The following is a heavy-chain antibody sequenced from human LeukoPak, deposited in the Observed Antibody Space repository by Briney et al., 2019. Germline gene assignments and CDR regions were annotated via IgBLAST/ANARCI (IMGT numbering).Heavy chain of an antibody. CDR3: ARDHPGDGGTTVDY. J-gene: IGHJ4*02. CDR2: IYYSGST. D-gene: IGHD1-1*01. Sequence: SETLSLTCTVSGGSISSYYWSWIRQPPGKGLEWIGYIYYSGSTNYNPSLKSRVTISVDTSKNQFSLKLSSVTAADTAVYYCARDHPGDGGTTVDYWGQGTLVTVSS. CDR1: GGSISSYY. V-gene: IGHV4-59*01.